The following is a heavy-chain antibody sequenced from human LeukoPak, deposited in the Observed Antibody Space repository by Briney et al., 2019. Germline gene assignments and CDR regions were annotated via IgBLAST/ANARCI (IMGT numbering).Heavy chain of an antibody. Sequence: AGGSLRLSCAASGFTFSSYAMSWVRQAPGKGLEWVSAISGSGGGTYYADSVKGRFTISRDNSKNTLYLQMNSLRAEDTAVYYCAKAFYDSSGYSCLDYWGQGTLVTASS. D-gene: IGHD3-22*01. CDR1: GFTFSSYA. V-gene: IGHV3-23*01. CDR2: ISGSGGGT. CDR3: AKAFYDSSGYSCLDY. J-gene: IGHJ4*02.